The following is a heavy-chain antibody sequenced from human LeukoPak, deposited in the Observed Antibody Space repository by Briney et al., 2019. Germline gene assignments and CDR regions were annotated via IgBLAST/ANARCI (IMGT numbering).Heavy chain of an antibody. Sequence: GGSLRLSCAASGFTFSSHWMSWVRQAPGKGLEWVANINQDGSEKYYVDSVKGRFTFSRDNAKNSLYLQMNNQRAEDTAVYYCARDGVAAGVYFDCWGQGTLVTVSS. CDR3: ARDGVAAGVYFDC. CDR1: GFTFSSHW. V-gene: IGHV3-7*01. D-gene: IGHD6-13*01. J-gene: IGHJ4*02. CDR2: INQDGSEK.